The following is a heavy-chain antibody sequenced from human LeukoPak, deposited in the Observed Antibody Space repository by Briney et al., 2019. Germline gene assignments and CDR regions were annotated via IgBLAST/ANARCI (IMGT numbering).Heavy chain of an antibody. J-gene: IGHJ4*02. V-gene: IGHV3-23*01. Sequence: GGSLRLSCAASGFTFSIYAMAWVRQAPGKGLEWVSVISGSGGSTHYADSVKGRFTISRDNSKNTLYLQMNSLRAEDTAVYYCAKRYRNWGSSSGYYFDYWGQGTRVTVSS. CDR2: ISGSGGST. D-gene: IGHD7-27*01. CDR1: GFTFSIYA. CDR3: AKRYRNWGSSSGYYFDY.